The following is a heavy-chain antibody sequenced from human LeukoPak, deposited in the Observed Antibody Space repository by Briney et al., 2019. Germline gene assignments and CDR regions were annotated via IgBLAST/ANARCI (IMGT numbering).Heavy chain of an antibody. J-gene: IGHJ5*02. Sequence: ASVKVSCKASGYTFTSYYMHWVRQAPGKGLEWMGGFDPEDGETIYAQKFQGRVTMTEDTSTDTAYMELSSLRSEDTAVYYCAAMVRRTFDPWGQGTLVTVSS. V-gene: IGHV1-24*01. D-gene: IGHD3-10*01. CDR2: FDPEDGET. CDR3: AAMVRRTFDP. CDR1: GYTFTSYY.